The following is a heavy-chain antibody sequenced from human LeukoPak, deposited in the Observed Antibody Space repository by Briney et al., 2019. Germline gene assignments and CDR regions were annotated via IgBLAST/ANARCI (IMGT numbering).Heavy chain of an antibody. CDR1: GCSISSSSYY. CDR3: ARHRRYCSGGSCYSTTYFDY. V-gene: IGHV4-39*01. D-gene: IGHD2-15*01. J-gene: IGHJ4*02. Sequence: SETLSLTCTVSGCSISSSSYYWGWIRQPPGKGLEWVGSIYYSGCTYYNPSLKSRVTISIDNSKNPFSLKMSSVTAEDTAVYYCARHRRYCSGGSCYSTTYFDYWGQGTLVTVSS. CDR2: IYYSGCT.